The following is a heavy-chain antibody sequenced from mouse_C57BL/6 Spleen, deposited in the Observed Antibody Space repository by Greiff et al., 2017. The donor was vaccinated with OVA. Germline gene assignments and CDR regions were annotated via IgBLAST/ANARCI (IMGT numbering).Heavy chain of an antibody. J-gene: IGHJ1*03. CDR2: IYPGSGST. CDR3: ARSDGYDSWYFDV. Sequence: VQLQQPGAELVKPGASVKMSCKASGYTFTSYWITWVKQRPGQGLEWIGDIYPGSGSTNYNEKFKSKATLTVDTSSSTAYMQLSSLTSEDSAVYYCARSDGYDSWYFDVWGTGTTVTVSS. V-gene: IGHV1-55*01. CDR1: GYTFTSYW. D-gene: IGHD2-2*01.